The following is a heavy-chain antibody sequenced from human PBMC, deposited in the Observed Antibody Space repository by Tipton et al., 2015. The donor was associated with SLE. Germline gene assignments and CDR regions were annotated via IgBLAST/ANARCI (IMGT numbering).Heavy chain of an antibody. J-gene: IGHJ4*02. CDR1: GFTFSTYS. V-gene: IGHV3-74*02. Sequence: VQLVQSGGGLVQPGRSLRLSCAASGFTFSTYSMHWVRQAPGEGLVWVSEINDDASHANYADSVEGRFTISRDNVKNTLFLQMNSLGPEDTGVYYCTRGTIGLPGMDSWGQGTLVTVSS. D-gene: IGHD1-7*01. CDR2: INDDASHA. CDR3: TRGTIGLPGMDS.